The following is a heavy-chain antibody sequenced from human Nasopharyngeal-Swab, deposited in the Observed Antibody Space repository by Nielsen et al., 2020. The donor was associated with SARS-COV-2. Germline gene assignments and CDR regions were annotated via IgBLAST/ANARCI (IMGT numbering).Heavy chain of an antibody. D-gene: IGHD2-2*01. V-gene: IGHV3-23*01. Sequence: GGSLRLSCAASGFTFSSYAMNWVRQAPGKGLEWVSAISGSGGSTYYADSVKGRFTISRDNSKNTLYLQMNSLRAEDTAVYYCAKKGIVVVPAAGGLDPWGQGTLVTVSS. CDR3: AKKGIVVVPAAGGLDP. CDR1: GFTFSSYA. J-gene: IGHJ5*02. CDR2: ISGSGGST.